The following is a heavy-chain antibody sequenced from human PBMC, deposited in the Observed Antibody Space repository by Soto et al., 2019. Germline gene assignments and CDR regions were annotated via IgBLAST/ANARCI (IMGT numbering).Heavy chain of an antibody. D-gene: IGHD3-3*01. CDR2: INPSGGST. CDR1: GYTFTSYY. Sequence: ASVKVSCKASGYTFTSYYMHWVRQAPGQGLEWMGIINPSGGSTSYAQKFQGRVTMTRDTSTSTVYMELSSLRSEDTAVYYCARDRDTTIFGGGWFDPWGQGTLVTVSS. V-gene: IGHV1-46*01. CDR3: ARDRDTTIFGGGWFDP. J-gene: IGHJ5*02.